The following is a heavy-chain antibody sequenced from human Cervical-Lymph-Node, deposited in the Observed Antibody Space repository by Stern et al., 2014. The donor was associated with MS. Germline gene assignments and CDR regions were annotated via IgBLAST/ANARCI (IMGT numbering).Heavy chain of an antibody. CDR3: AGHREHIDYYYYDMDV. CDR2: VVPIFGTT. V-gene: IGHV1-69*01. Sequence: VQLVESGAEVNKPGSSVKVSCKASGGTFINYAFSWVRQAPGQGLEWMGGVVPIFGTTDHAQKFQGRGMINSDGTTSTVYMELGSLRSEDTTVDDSAGHREHIDYYYYDMDVWGQGTTVTVSS. J-gene: IGHJ6*02. CDR1: GGTFINYA.